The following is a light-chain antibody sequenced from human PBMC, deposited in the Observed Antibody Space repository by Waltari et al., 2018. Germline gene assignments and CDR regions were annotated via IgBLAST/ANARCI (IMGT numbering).Light chain of an antibody. CDR1: QSVGRT. CDR2: VAS. Sequence: ELVLTQPPASLSLSPGDRAPLSCRASQSVGRTLAWYQQRPGKAPRLLIYVASSRSAGMPYRFSGSVSGADFSLTICRLEADDIAVYYCQKYGTVPATFNQGTKVEVK. V-gene: IGKV3-20*01. J-gene: IGKJ1*01. CDR3: QKYGTVPAT.